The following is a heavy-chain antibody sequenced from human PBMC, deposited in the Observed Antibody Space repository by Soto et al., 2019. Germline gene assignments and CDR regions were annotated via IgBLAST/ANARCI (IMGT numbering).Heavy chain of an antibody. V-gene: IGHV3-23*01. CDR1: GFTFSSYA. Sequence: GGSLRLSCAASGFTFSSYAMSWVRQAPGKGLEWVSAISGSGGSTYYADSVKGRFTISRDNSKNTLYLQMNSLRAEDTAVYYCAKAGRPIVVVTAMSDYWGQGTLVTVSS. J-gene: IGHJ4*02. CDR3: AKAGRPIVVVTAMSDY. D-gene: IGHD2-21*02. CDR2: ISGSGGST.